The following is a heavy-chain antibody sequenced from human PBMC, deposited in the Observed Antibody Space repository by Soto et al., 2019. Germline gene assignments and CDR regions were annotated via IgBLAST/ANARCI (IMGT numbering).Heavy chain of an antibody. Sequence: EVQLVESGGGLVKPGGSLSLSCAASGFTFSNAWMNCVRQAPGKGLEWVGRIKSKTDGGTTDYAAPVKGRITISRDDSKNTLYLQMNSLKTEDTAVYYCTIHANYYDSSGTLVYWGQGTLVTVSS. V-gene: IGHV3-15*07. D-gene: IGHD3-22*01. CDR3: TIHANYYDSSGTLVY. J-gene: IGHJ4*02. CDR2: IKSKTDGGTT. CDR1: GFTFSNAW.